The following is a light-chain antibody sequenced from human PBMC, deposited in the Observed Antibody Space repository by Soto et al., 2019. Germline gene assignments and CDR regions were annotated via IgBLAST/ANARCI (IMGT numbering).Light chain of an antibody. CDR1: QSVSSSF. J-gene: IGKJ4*01. CDR2: GAS. Sequence: EFVLTQSPGTLSLSPGERATLSCRASQSVSSSFLAWYQQKPGQAPRILIYGASTRATGIPDRFSGSGSGTDFTLTISRLEPEDFAVYYCQQYGSSPPLAFGEGTKVEIK. V-gene: IGKV3-20*01. CDR3: QQYGSSPPLA.